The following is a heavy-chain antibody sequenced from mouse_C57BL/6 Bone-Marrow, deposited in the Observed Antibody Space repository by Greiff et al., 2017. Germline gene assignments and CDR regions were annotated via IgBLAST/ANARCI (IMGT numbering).Heavy chain of an antibody. J-gene: IGHJ1*03. CDR2: IHPNSGST. D-gene: IGHD2-4*01. CDR1: GYTFTSYW. V-gene: IGHV1-64*01. CDR3: ARGISYDYAGAVNWDSWYFDV. Sequence: QVQLQQPGAELVKPGASVKLSCKASGYTFTSYWMHWVKQRPGQGLEWIGMIHPNSGSTNYNEKFKSKATLTVDKSSSTAYMQLSSLTSEDTAVYYWARGISYDYAGAVNWDSWYFDVWGTGTTVTVSS.